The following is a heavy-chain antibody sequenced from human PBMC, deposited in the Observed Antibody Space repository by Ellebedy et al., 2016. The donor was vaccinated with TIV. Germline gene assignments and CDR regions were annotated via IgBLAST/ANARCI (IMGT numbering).Heavy chain of an antibody. CDR3: ARRGNYLGDAFDI. D-gene: IGHD1-26*01. CDR1: GFTFTFYS. CDR2: IVGTGTTT. J-gene: IGHJ3*02. Sequence: GGSLRLXXAASGFTFTFYSMNWVRQAAGKGLEWISYIVGTGTTTYYADSVKGRFTISRDDAKNSLYLHMNSLRDEDTAVYYCARRGNYLGDAFDIWGQGAMVIVSS. V-gene: IGHV3-48*02.